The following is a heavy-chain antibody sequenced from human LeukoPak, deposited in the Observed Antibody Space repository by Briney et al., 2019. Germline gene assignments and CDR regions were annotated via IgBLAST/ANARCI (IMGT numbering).Heavy chain of an antibody. CDR2: ISPIFGTA. J-gene: IGHJ3*02. CDR3: ARDYNYDSSAHDDALDI. D-gene: IGHD3-22*01. V-gene: IGHV1-69*05. CDR1: GGTFSSYA. Sequence: SVKVSCKASGGTFSSYAISWVRQAPGQGLEWMGRISPIFGTANYAQKFQDRLTITTDESTNTAYMELSSLRSEDTAVYYCARDYNYDSSAHDDALDIWGQGTRVTVSS.